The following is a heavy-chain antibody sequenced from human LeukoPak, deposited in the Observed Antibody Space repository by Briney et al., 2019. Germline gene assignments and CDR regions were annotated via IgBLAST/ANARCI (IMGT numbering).Heavy chain of an antibody. CDR1: GDSISSSSYY. CDR2: IYYSGST. J-gene: IGHJ4*02. CDR3: ARRGSSWYLVSFDY. Sequence: SETLSLTCTVSGDSISSSSYYWGWIRQPPGKGLEWIGNIYYSGSTFYNPSLKSRVTISVDTSKNQFSLKLSSVTAADTAVYYCARRGSSWYLVSFDYWGQGTLVIVSS. V-gene: IGHV4-39*01. D-gene: IGHD6-13*01.